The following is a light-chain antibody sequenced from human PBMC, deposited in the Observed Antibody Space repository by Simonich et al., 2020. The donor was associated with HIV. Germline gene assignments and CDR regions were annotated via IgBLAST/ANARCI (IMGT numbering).Light chain of an antibody. Sequence: DIVMTQSPDSLAVSLGERATINCKSSQSVLYSSNNKNYVAWYQQKAGRPPKRLIYWASTRESGVPDRFSGSGSGTDFTLTISGLQAEDVAVYYCQQYYITPQTFGQGTKVEIK. CDR2: WAS. V-gene: IGKV4-1*01. CDR1: QSVLYSSNNKNY. CDR3: QQYYITPQT. J-gene: IGKJ1*01.